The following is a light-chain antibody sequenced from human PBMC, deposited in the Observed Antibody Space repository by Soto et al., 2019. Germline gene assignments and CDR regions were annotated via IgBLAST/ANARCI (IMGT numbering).Light chain of an antibody. CDR3: QVWDSSSDHFVV. J-gene: IGLJ2*01. CDR1: NIGSKS. CDR2: DDS. V-gene: IGLV3-21*02. Sequence: SYELTQPPSVSVAPGQTARLTCGGNNIGSKSVHWYQQKPCQAPVLVVYDDSDRPSGIPERFSGSNSGNTATLTISRVEAGDEADYYCQVWDSSSDHFVVFGGGTKLTVL.